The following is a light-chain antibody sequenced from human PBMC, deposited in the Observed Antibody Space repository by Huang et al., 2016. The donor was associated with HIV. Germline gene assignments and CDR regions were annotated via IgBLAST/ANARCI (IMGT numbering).Light chain of an antibody. V-gene: IGKV1-39*01. CDR2: AAS. CDR3: QQSYSTLRYT. J-gene: IGKJ2*01. CDR1: QSISSY. Sequence: SASVGDRVTITCRASQSISSYLNWYQQKPGKAPKLLIYAASSLQSGVPSRFSGSGSGTDFTLTISSLQPEDFATYYCQQSYSTLRYTFGQGTKLEIK.